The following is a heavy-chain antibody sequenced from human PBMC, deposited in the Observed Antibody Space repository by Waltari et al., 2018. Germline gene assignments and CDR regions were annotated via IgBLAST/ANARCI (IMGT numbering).Heavy chain of an antibody. Sequence: EVQLVESGGGLVQPGGSLRLSCAASGFTLSSYWMSWVRQAPGKGGEWVANIMTDGSEEYHVDSVRGRFTISRDNAKNSLFLQMNSLRPEDTAVYYCARDQWFAFDIWGQGTMVTVSS. CDR2: IMTDGSEE. CDR3: ARDQWFAFDI. CDR1: GFTLSSYW. J-gene: IGHJ3*02. D-gene: IGHD3-22*01. V-gene: IGHV3-7*01.